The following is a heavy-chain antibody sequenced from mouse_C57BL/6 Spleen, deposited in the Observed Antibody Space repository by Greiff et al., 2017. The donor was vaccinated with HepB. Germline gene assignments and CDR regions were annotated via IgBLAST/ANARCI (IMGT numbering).Heavy chain of an antibody. D-gene: IGHD1-1*01. Sequence: VQLQQSGAELVRPGASVKLSCTASGFNIKDDYMHWVKQRPEQGLEWIGWIDPENGDTEYASKFQGKATITADTSSNTAYLQLSSLTSEDTAVYYCTTYSYGSSYDDWGQGTTLTVSS. J-gene: IGHJ2*01. CDR1: GFNIKDDY. CDR2: IDPENGDT. CDR3: TTYSYGSSYDD. V-gene: IGHV14-4*01.